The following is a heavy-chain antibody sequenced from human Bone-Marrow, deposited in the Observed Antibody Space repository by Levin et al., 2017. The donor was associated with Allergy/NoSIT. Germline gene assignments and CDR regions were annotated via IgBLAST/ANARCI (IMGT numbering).Heavy chain of an antibody. Sequence: KPGGSLRLSCATSGFTFSDYYMSWIRQAPGKGLEFVSYISTGGGPIYYADSVKGRFTISRDDAKKSLYLQMNSLRVEDTAIYYCVGGFENWGQGTMVIVSS. CDR1: GFTFSDYY. D-gene: IGHD2-15*01. J-gene: IGHJ3*02. CDR2: ISTGGGPI. V-gene: IGHV3-11*01. CDR3: VGGFEN.